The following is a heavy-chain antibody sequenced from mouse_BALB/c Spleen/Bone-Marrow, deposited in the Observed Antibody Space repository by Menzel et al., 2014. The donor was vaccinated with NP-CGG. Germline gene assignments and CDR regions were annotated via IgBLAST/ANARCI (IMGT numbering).Heavy chain of an antibody. CDR3: ARRYDYGYGSFAY. CDR1: GFTFSSYT. Sequence: EVMLVESGGGLVKPGGSLKLSCAASGFTFSSYTMSWVRQTPEKRLEWVAYISNGGGSTYYPDTVKGRFTISRDNAKNTLYLQMSSLKSEDTAMYYCARRYDYGYGSFAYWGQGTLVTVSA. CDR2: ISNGGGST. D-gene: IGHD1-2*01. J-gene: IGHJ3*01. V-gene: IGHV5-12-2*01.